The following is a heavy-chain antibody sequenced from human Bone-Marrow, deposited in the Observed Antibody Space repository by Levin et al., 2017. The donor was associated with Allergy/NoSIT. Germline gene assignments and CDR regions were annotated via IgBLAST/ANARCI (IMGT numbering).Heavy chain of an antibody. Sequence: RASETLSLTCTVSGGSISSYYWSWIRQPAGKGLEWIGRIYTSGSTNYNPSLKSRVTMSVDTSKNQFSLKLSSVTAADTAVYYCAREDGYCSSTSCSPYYYYGMDVWGQGTTVTVSS. D-gene: IGHD2-2*03. CDR2: IYTSGST. CDR3: AREDGYCSSTSCSPYYYYGMDV. V-gene: IGHV4-4*07. CDR1: GGSISSYY. J-gene: IGHJ6*02.